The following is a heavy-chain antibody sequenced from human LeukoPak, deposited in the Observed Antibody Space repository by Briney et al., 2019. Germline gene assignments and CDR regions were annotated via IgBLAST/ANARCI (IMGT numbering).Heavy chain of an antibody. CDR2: ISYIGST. Sequence: PSETLSLTCAVSDNSFSSHYWTWIRQPPGKGLEWIGYISYIGSTNYNPSLKSRVTISIDTSKNQFSLKLSSVTAADTAVYYCARDLVTVTKGFDIWGQGTMVSVSS. CDR3: ARDLVTVTKGFDI. CDR1: DNSFSSHY. J-gene: IGHJ3*02. D-gene: IGHD4-17*01. V-gene: IGHV4-59*11.